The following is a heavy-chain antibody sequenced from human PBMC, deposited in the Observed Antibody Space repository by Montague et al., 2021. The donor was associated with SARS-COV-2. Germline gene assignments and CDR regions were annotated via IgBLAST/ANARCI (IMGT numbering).Heavy chain of an antibody. CDR3: AREDFNGNPFFDF. J-gene: IGHJ4*02. D-gene: IGHD2-8*01. Sequence: SLRLACAASRFAFTQYEMNWVRQAPGKGLEWVSYIDGAGGSTYYADSVRGRFTTSRDNAGNSVHLQMNSLRAEDTAVYYCAREDFNGNPFFDFWGQGSLVIVST. CDR1: RFAFTQYE. V-gene: IGHV3-48*03. CDR2: IDGAGGST.